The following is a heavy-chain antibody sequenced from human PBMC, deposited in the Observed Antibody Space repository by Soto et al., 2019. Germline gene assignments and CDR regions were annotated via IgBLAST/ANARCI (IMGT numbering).Heavy chain of an antibody. CDR3: ATPLSSGYYWAE. CDR1: GFTFSSYW. D-gene: IGHD3-22*01. V-gene: IGHV3-74*01. Sequence: PGGSLRLSCAASGFTFSSYWMHWVRQAPGKGLVWVSRINGDGSRTNYADSVKGRFTISRDNAKNTLYLQMNSLRAEDTAEYYCATPLSSGYYWAEWGQGTLVTVSS. J-gene: IGHJ4*02. CDR2: INGDGSRT.